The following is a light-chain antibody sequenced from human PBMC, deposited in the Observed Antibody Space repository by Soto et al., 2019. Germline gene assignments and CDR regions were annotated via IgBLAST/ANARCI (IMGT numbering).Light chain of an antibody. CDR1: QSVSNNY. J-gene: IGKJ1*01. Sequence: EVVLTQSPGTLSLSPGERATLSCRASQSVSNNYLAWYQQKLGQPPRLLIFAASNRATGIPDRFSGGGSGTDFTLTISRLEPEDFAVYYCQQYGGLPRTFGQGTKVEFK. V-gene: IGKV3-20*01. CDR3: QQYGGLPRT. CDR2: AAS.